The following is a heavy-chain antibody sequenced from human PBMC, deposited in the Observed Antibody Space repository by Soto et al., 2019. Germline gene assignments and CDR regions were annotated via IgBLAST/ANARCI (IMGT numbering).Heavy chain of an antibody. Sequence: PGESLKISCKGSGYSFTSYWISWVRQMPGKGLEWMGRIDPSDSYTNYSPSFQGHVTISADKSISTAYLQWSSLKASDTAMYYCARHAGIAVAETRGSFDYWGQGTLVTVSS. J-gene: IGHJ4*02. CDR3: ARHAGIAVAETRGSFDY. D-gene: IGHD6-19*01. CDR1: GYSFTSYW. CDR2: IDPSDSYT. V-gene: IGHV5-10-1*01.